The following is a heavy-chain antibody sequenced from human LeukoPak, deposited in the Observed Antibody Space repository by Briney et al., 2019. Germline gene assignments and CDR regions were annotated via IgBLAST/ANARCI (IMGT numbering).Heavy chain of an antibody. J-gene: IGHJ4*02. CDR1: GGSITNTRYY. CDR3: ARLALGTTVTVLDYFDY. Sequence: SETLSLTCTVSGGSITNTRYYWGWIRQPPRKGLEWIGSIYYSGTTYHNPSLKSRVTISVDTSKNQFSLKLSSVTAADTAVYYCARLALGTTVTVLDYFDYWGQGSLVTVSS. D-gene: IGHD4-17*01. CDR2: IYYSGTT. V-gene: IGHV4-39*01.